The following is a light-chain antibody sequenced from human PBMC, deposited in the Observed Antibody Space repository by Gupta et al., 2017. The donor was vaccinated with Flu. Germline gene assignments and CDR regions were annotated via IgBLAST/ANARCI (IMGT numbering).Light chain of an antibody. J-gene: IGKJ4*01. CDR3: RQENNYPLT. Sequence: VSPGERATLSCRARQSVNSNLAWYQQKPGQGPRLLIYGASTSATTIPASFSGSGSATEFTLTISSLQSEDFAVYFCRQENNYPLTFGGGTKVEIK. CDR1: QSVNSN. V-gene: IGKV3-15*01. CDR2: GAS.